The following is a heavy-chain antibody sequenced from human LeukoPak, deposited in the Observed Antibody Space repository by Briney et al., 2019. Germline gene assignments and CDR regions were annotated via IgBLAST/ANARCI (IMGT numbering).Heavy chain of an antibody. D-gene: IGHD4-17*01. V-gene: IGHV3-23*01. CDR3: AKGQTLGDYDPFDY. CDR2: ISGSGGNT. Sequence: PGGSLRLSCAVSGITFSDYAMSWVRQAPGKGLEWVSGISGSGGNTYYADSVEGRFTISRDNSKNTLYLQMNSLRAEETAIYHCAKGQTLGDYDPFDYWGQGTLVTVSS. J-gene: IGHJ4*02. CDR1: GITFSDYA.